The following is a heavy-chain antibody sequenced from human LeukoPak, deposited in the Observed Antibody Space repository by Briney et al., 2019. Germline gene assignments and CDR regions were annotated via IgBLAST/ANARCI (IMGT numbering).Heavy chain of an antibody. CDR3: AREIQTAMVTNYYYGMDV. D-gene: IGHD5-18*01. Sequence: PGGSLRLSCAASGFTFSSYGMHWVRQAPGKGLEWVAVIWYDGSNKYYADSVEGRFTISRDNSKNTLYLQMNSLRAEDTAVYYCAREIQTAMVTNYYYGMDVWGQGTTVTVSS. CDR2: IWYDGSNK. V-gene: IGHV3-33*01. CDR1: GFTFSSYG. J-gene: IGHJ6*02.